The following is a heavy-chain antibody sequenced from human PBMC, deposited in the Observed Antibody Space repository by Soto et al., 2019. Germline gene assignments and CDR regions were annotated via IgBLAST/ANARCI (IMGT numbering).Heavy chain of an antibody. CDR3: ARSGPTYYYDSSGYYLYWFDP. J-gene: IGHJ5*02. CDR1: GGTFSSYA. V-gene: IGHV1-69*13. CDR2: IIPIFGTA. Sequence: SVKVSCKASGGTFSSYAISWVRQAPRQGLEWMGGIIPIFGTANYAQKFQGRVTITADESTSTAYMELSSLRSEDTAVYYCARSGPTYYYDSSGYYLYWFDPWGQGTLVTVSS. D-gene: IGHD3-22*01.